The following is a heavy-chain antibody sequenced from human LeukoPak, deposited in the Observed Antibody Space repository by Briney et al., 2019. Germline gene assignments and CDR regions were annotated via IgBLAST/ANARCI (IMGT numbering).Heavy chain of an antibody. Sequence: PGGSLRLSCAASGFTFSSYSMNWVRQAPGKGLEWVSSISSSSSYIYYADSVKGRFTISRDNAKNSLYLQMNSLRAEDTAVYYCARDHPRYMDTARDFDIWGQGTMVTVSS. J-gene: IGHJ3*02. CDR3: ARDHPRYMDTARDFDI. CDR1: GFTFSSYS. CDR2: ISSSSSYI. D-gene: IGHD5-18*01. V-gene: IGHV3-21*01.